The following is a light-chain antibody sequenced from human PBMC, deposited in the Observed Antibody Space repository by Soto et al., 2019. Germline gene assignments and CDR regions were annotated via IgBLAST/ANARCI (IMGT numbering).Light chain of an antibody. CDR2: RDT. CDR3: QVWDSSLVV. J-gene: IGLJ2*01. V-gene: IGLV3-9*01. Sequence: SYELTQPLSVSVALGQTARITCGGNNIGSKDVHWYQQKPGQAPVVVIYRDTNRPSGIPERFSGSSSGNTATLTISRAQAGDEAYYYCQVWDSSLVVFGGGTKLTVL. CDR1: NIGSKD.